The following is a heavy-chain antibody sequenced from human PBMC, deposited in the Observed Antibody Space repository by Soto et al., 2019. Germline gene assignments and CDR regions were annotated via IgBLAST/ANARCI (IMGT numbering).Heavy chain of an antibody. CDR3: AADPYYDFWSQTGQNWFDP. J-gene: IGHJ5*02. Sequence: SVKVSCKASGFTFTSSAMQWVRQARGQRLEWIGWIVVGSGNTNYAQKLQERVTITRDMSTSTAYMELSSLRSEDTAVYYCAADPYYDFWSQTGQNWFDPWGQGTLVTVSS. V-gene: IGHV1-58*02. CDR1: GFTFTSSA. CDR2: IVVGSGNT. D-gene: IGHD3-3*01.